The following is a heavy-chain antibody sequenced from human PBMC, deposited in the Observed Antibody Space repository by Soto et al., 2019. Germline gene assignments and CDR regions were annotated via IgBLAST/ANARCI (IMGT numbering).Heavy chain of an antibody. D-gene: IGHD3-3*01. Sequence: SVKVSCKTSGVMFTSSAVQWVRQARGQRLEWIGWLVVGSGNTHYAQHFQERVTLTRDMSTGTAYMELSSLRSEDTAVYYCAAVPVLRFLKWLPAYFDYWGQGTLVTVSS. J-gene: IGHJ4*02. V-gene: IGHV1-58*01. CDR2: LVVGSGNT. CDR3: AAVPVLRFLKWLPAYFDY. CDR1: GVMFTSSA.